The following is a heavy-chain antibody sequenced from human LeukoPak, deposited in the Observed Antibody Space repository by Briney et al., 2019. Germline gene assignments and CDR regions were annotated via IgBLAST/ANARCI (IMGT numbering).Heavy chain of an antibody. CDR3: ARIVIAAAEGYFDY. D-gene: IGHD6-13*01. V-gene: IGHV4-39*07. CDR2: IYYSGST. Sequence: PSETLSLTCTVSGGSISSSSYYWGWIRQPPGKGLEWIGSIYYSGSTYYNPSLKSRVTISVDTSKNQFSLKLSSVTAADTAVYYCARIVIAAAEGYFDYWGQGTLVTVSS. CDR1: GGSISSSSYY. J-gene: IGHJ4*02.